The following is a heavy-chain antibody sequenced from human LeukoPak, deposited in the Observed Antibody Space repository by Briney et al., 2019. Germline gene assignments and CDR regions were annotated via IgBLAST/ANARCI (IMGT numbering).Heavy chain of an antibody. CDR3: ARLHYNSAFDI. Sequence: PSETLSLTCTVSGGSINSSSDYWGWIRQPPGKGLEWLGSIYYSGSTNYNPSLKSRVTISVDTSKNQFSLKLSSVTAADTAVYYCARLHYNSAFDIWGQGTMVTVSS. CDR1: GGSINSSSDY. J-gene: IGHJ3*02. CDR2: IYYSGST. D-gene: IGHD5-24*01. V-gene: IGHV4-39*07.